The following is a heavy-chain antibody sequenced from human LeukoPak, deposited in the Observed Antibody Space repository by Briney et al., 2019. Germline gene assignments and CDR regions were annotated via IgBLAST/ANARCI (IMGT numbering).Heavy chain of an antibody. CDR3: ARAYDILTGYYSSEHYYYYMDV. CDR2: INHSGST. V-gene: IGHV4-34*01. D-gene: IGHD3-9*01. Sequence: SETLSLTCAVYGGSFSGYYWSWIRQPPGKGLEWIGEINHSGSTNYNPSLKSRVTISVDTSKNQFSLKLSSVTAADTAVYYCARAYDILTGYYSSEHYYYYMDVWGKGTTVTVSS. CDR1: GGSFSGYY. J-gene: IGHJ6*03.